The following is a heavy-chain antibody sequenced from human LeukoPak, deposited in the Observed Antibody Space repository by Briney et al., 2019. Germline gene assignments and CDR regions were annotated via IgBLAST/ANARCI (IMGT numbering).Heavy chain of an antibody. J-gene: IGHJ6*02. V-gene: IGHV1-69*04. Sequence: GASAKVSCKASGGTFSTNAITWVRQAPGQGPEWMGRIIPIVGIEKYAQKFQGRVTITADISTSTAYMELSSLRSEDTAVYYCARVQAVGVPVAIDAYYQYGMDVWGQGTTVTVSS. CDR1: GGTFSTNA. CDR3: ARVQAVGVPVAIDAYYQYGMDV. D-gene: IGHD2-2*02. CDR2: IIPIVGIE.